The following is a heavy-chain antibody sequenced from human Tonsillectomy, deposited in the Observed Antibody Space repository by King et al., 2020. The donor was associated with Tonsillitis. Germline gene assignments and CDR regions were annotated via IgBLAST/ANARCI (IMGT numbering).Heavy chain of an antibody. CDR2: IYHSGST. CDR3: ARVEYYYGSEALDY. CDR1: GYSISSGYY. V-gene: IGHV4-38-2*01. D-gene: IGHD3-10*01. J-gene: IGHJ4*02. Sequence: QLQESGPGLVKPSETLSLTCAVSGYSISSGYYWGWIRQPPGKGLEWIGSIYHSGSTYYNPSLKSRVTISVETSKNQFSLKLSSVTAADTAVYYCARVEYYYGSEALDYWGQGTLVTVSS.